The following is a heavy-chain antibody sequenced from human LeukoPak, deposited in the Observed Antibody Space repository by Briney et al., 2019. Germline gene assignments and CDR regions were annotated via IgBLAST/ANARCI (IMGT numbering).Heavy chain of an antibody. Sequence: GGSLRLSCAASGFIFSSYGMHWVRQAPGKGLEWVAVIWYDGSNKYYADSVKGRFSISRDNSKNTLYLQMNSLGAEDTAVYYCARWVGAAGFDYWGQGTLVTVSS. V-gene: IGHV3-33*01. CDR1: GFIFSSYG. CDR3: ARWVGAAGFDY. J-gene: IGHJ4*02. D-gene: IGHD2-15*01. CDR2: IWYDGSNK.